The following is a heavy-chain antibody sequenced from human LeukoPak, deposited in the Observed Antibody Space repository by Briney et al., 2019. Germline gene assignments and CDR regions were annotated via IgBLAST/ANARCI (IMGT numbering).Heavy chain of an antibody. J-gene: IGHJ4*02. CDR2: ISGSGGST. CDR3: AKCFRDSSGYYHSYDY. V-gene: IGHV3-23*01. D-gene: IGHD3-22*01. Sequence: PGGSLRLSCAASGFTFSSYAMSWVRQAPGKGLEWVSAISGSGGSTYYADSVKGRFTISRDNSKNTLYLQMNSLRAEDTAVYYCAKCFRDSSGYYHSYDYWGQGTLVTVSS. CDR1: GFTFSSYA.